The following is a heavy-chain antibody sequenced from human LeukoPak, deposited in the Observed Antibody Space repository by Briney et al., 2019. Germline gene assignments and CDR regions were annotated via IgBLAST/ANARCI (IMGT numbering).Heavy chain of an antibody. CDR3: EDGIRDFDWLLGDLGWFDP. D-gene: IGHD3-9*01. CDR2: IDYSGST. V-gene: IGHV4-59*01. Sequence: SETLSLTCTVSGGSNSSYYWSWIRQPPGKGLEWIGYIDYSGSTNYNPSLKSRVTISVDTSKNQFSLKLSSVTAADTFFYQAEDGIRDFDWLLGDLGWFDPWGQGTLVTVSS. J-gene: IGHJ5*02. CDR1: GGSNSSYY.